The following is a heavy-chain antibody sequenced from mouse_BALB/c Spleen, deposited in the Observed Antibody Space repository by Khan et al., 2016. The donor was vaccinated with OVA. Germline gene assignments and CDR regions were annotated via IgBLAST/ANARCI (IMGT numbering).Heavy chain of an antibody. Sequence: QVQLKQSGAELARPGASVKLSCKASGYTFTDYYINWVKQRTGQGLEWIGEMYPGSGNTYYNEKLKDKATLTADKSSTTAYMQLSSLPSDDSAVYFCARRNYFGYTFAYWGQGTLVTVSA. J-gene: IGHJ3*01. V-gene: IGHV1-77*01. CDR1: GYTFTDYY. CDR3: ARRNYFGYTFAY. CDR2: MYPGSGNT. D-gene: IGHD1-2*01.